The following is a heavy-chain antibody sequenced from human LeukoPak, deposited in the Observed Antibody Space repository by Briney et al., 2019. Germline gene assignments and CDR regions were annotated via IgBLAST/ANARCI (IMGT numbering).Heavy chain of an antibody. CDR3: ARHDDIEIYRNGLDV. CDR1: GGSISSSSYY. J-gene: IGHJ6*02. V-gene: IGHV4-39*01. Sequence: KPSETLSLTCTVSGGSISSSSYYWGWIRQPPGKGLEWIGSIYYSGSTYYNPSLKSRVTISMDPSRKQLYLRVRSVTAADTAVYYCARHDDIEIYRNGLDVWGPGTTVTVSS. D-gene: IGHD1-14*01. CDR2: IYYSGST.